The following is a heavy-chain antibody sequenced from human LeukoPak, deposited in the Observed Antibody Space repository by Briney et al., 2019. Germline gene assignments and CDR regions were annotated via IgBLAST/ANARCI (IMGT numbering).Heavy chain of an antibody. CDR3: ARGPYSRYYDW. J-gene: IGHJ4*02. CDR1: GFTFSGYN. CDR2: ISSSSSYI. Sequence: GGSLRLSCAASGFTFSGYNMNWVRQAPGKGLEWVSSISSSSSYIYYADSVKGRFTISRDNAKNSLFLQMNSLRADDTAVYYCARGPYSRYYDWWGQGTLVTVSS. D-gene: IGHD2-21*01. V-gene: IGHV3-21*04.